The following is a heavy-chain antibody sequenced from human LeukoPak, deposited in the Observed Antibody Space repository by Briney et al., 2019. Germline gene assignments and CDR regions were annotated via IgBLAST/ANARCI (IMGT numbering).Heavy chain of an antibody. Sequence: GGSLRLSCAASGFTFSNYWMSWVRQAPGKGLEWVANIKQDGSEKYYVDSVKGRFTISRDNAKNSLYLQMNSLRAEDTAVYYCARVGHIVGVTAVIFDYWGQGTLVTVSS. CDR1: GFTFSNYW. CDR3: ARVGHIVGVTAVIFDY. J-gene: IGHJ4*02. V-gene: IGHV3-7*01. CDR2: IKQDGSEK. D-gene: IGHD2-21*02.